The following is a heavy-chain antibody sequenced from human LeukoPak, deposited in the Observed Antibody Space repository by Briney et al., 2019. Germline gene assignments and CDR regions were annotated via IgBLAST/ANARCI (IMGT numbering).Heavy chain of an antibody. Sequence: ASVKVSCKASGYTFTSYGISWVRQAPGQGLEWMGWISAYNGNTNYAQKLQGRVTMTTDTSTSTAYMELSSLRSEDTAVYYCATKLYSSGWPPRFDYWGQGTLVTVSS. V-gene: IGHV1-18*01. J-gene: IGHJ4*02. D-gene: IGHD6-19*01. CDR2: ISAYNGNT. CDR1: GYTFTSYG. CDR3: ATKLYSSGWPPRFDY.